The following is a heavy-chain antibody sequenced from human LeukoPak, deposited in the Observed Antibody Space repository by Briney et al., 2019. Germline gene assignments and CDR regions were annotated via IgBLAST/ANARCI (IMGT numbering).Heavy chain of an antibody. Sequence: GGSLRLSCAASAFTFSTYAMSWVRQAPGKGLEWVSGISNSGGSTPYADSVRGRFTISRDNSKNTLYLQMTSLRAEDTAVYYCARDHYYDSSGYYFRVFDYWGQGTLVTVSS. CDR3: ARDHYYDSSGYYFRVFDY. V-gene: IGHV3-23*01. J-gene: IGHJ4*02. CDR2: ISNSGGST. CDR1: AFTFSTYA. D-gene: IGHD3-22*01.